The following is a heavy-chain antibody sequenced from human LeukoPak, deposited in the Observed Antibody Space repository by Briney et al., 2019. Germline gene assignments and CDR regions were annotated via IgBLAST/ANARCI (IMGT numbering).Heavy chain of an antibody. J-gene: IGHJ4*02. CDR2: IYYSGST. CDR1: GGPISSSRYY. V-gene: IGHV4-39*01. Sequence: KPSETLSLTCTVSGGPISSSRYYWGWIRQPPGKGLEWIGNIYYSGSTYYNPSLKSRVTISVDTSKNQFSLKLSSVTAADTAVYYCARHVWLQPFDYWGQGTLVTVSS. CDR3: ARHVWLQPFDY. D-gene: IGHD3-9*01.